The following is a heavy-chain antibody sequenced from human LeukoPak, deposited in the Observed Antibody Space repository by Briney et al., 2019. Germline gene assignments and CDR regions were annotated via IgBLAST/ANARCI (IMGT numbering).Heavy chain of an antibody. D-gene: IGHD1-26*01. J-gene: IGHJ3*02. CDR1: GGSISSYY. V-gene: IGHV4-59*01. Sequence: SGTLSLTCTVSGGSISSYYWSWIRQPPGKGLEWIGYIYYSGSTNYNPSLKSRVTISVDTSKNQFSLKLRSVTAADTAVYYCATTTSGGDAFDIWGQGTMVTVSS. CDR2: IYYSGST. CDR3: ATTTSGGDAFDI.